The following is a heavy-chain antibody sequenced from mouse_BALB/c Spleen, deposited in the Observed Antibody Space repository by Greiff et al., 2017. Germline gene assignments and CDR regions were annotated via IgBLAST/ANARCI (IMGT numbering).Heavy chain of an antibody. D-gene: IGHD1-1*01. Sequence: EVKLQESGPELVKPGASVKVSCKASGYSFTDYNMYWVKQSHGKSLEWIGDIDPYNGGTSYNQKFKGKATLTVDKSSSTAFMHLNSLTSEDSAVYYCARDYYGSPHYAMDYWGQGTSVTVSS. J-gene: IGHJ4*01. CDR3: ARDYYGSPHYAMDY. CDR2: IDPYNGGT. V-gene: IGHV1S135*01. CDR1: GYSFTDYN.